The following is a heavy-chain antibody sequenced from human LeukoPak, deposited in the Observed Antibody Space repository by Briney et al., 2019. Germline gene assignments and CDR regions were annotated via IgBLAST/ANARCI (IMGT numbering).Heavy chain of an antibody. D-gene: IGHD5-24*01. CDR2: IVSSGAGT. CDR1: GFTFSSYA. J-gene: IGHJ4*02. Sequence: GGSLRLCCAASGFTFSSYAMSWVRQAPGKGLEWVSMIVSSGAGTSNADSVKGRFTISRDNSKNTLYLQMNSLRAEDTAVYYCAKAKFYNLATFDYWGQGALVTVSS. CDR3: AKAKFYNLATFDY. V-gene: IGHV3-23*01.